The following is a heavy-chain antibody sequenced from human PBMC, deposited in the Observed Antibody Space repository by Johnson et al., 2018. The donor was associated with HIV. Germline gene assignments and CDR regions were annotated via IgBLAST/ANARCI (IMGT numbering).Heavy chain of an antibody. CDR2: INGDGSRT. J-gene: IGHJ3*02. V-gene: IGHV3-74*02. D-gene: IGHD3-16*01. CDR3: VRTSCTGARCLGYDPFDI. Sequence: MQLVESGGGLVQPGGSLRLSCGASGFTFNDHWMQWVRQAPGKGLVWVSRINGDGSRTSYADSVKGRFTIARDNAKNTLFLEMKSLRAEDTAVYYCVRTSCTGARCLGYDPFDIWGQGTKVTVSS. CDR1: GFTFNDHW.